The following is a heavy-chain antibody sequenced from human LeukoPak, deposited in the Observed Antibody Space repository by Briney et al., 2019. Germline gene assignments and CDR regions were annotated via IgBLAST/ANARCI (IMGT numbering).Heavy chain of an antibody. CDR2: IYYSGST. CDR3: ARATLKAGNDAFDI. V-gene: IGHV4-59*01. Sequence: SETLPLTCTVSGGSISSYYWSWIRQPPGKGLEWIGYIYYSGSTNYNPPLKSRVTISVDTSKNQFSLKLSSVTAADTAVYYCARATLKAGNDAFDIWGQGTMVTVSS. CDR1: GGSISSYY. D-gene: IGHD5-12*01. J-gene: IGHJ3*02.